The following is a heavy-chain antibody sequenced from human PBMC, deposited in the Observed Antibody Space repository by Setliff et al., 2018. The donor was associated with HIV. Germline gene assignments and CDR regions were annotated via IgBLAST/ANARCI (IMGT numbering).Heavy chain of an antibody. D-gene: IGHD2-15*01. V-gene: IGHV3-23*01. Sequence: PGGSLRLSCAASGFTFSSSGMSWVRQAPGKGLEWVSSISGSGAGTYYADSVKGRFTISRDNSKNSLYLQMNSLRAEDTAVYYCAKAFSKLLIDYWGQGTLVTVSS. J-gene: IGHJ4*02. CDR3: AKAFSKLLIDY. CDR2: ISGSGAGT. CDR1: GFTFSSSG.